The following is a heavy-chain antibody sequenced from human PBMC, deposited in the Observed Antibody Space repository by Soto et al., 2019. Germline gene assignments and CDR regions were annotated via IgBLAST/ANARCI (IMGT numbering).Heavy chain of an antibody. CDR1: GGSISSGGYY. CDR2: IYYSGST. CDR3: ARSPSSSWYLHFDY. V-gene: IGHV4-31*03. D-gene: IGHD6-13*01. Sequence: QVQLQESGPGLVKPSQTLSLTCTVSGGSISSGGYYWSWIRQHPGKGLEWIGYIYYSGSTYYNPSLKSRVTTSVDTSKNQFSLKLSSVTAADTAVYYCARSPSSSWYLHFDYWGQGTLVTVSS. J-gene: IGHJ4*02.